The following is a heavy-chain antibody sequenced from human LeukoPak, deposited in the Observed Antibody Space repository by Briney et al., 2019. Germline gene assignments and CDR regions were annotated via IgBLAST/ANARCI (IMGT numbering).Heavy chain of an antibody. D-gene: IGHD3-10*01. J-gene: IGHJ6*02. V-gene: IGHV1-8*02. CDR2: MNPNSGNT. CDR3: ARGCGSGSYYNCGLYGMDV. CDR1: GYTFTSYG. Sequence: ASVKVSCKASGYTFTSYGISWVRQATGQGLEWMGWMNPNSGNTGYAQKFQGRVTMTRNTSISTAYMELSSLRSEDAAVYYCARGCGSGSYYNCGLYGMDVWGQGTTVTVSS.